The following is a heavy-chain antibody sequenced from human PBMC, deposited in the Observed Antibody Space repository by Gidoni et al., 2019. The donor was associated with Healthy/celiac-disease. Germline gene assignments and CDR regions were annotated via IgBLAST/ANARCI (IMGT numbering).Heavy chain of an antibody. V-gene: IGHV4-30-4*01. CDR3: ARNYDYVWGSYRPGGWFDP. CDR2: IYYSGST. D-gene: IGHD3-16*02. Sequence: QVQLQESGPGLVKPSQTLSLTCTVSGGSISRGDYYWSWIRQPPGKGLEWIGYIYYSGSTYYNPSLKSRVTISVDTSKNQFSLKLSSVTAADTAVYYCARNYDYVWGSYRPGGWFDPWGQGTLVTVSS. J-gene: IGHJ5*02. CDR1: GGSISRGDYY.